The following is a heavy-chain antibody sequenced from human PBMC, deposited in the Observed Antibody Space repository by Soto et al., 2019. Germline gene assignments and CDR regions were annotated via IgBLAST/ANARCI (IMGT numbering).Heavy chain of an antibody. Sequence: QVQLQESGPGLVKPSGTLSLTCAVSGGSISSSNWWSWVRQPPGKGLEWIGEIYHSGSSNYNPSLMCRITISVDKSKHQFSLKLSSATAADTAVYYCARGARRCCFDYWGQGTLVTVSS. CDR2: IYHSGSS. J-gene: IGHJ4*02. CDR3: ARGARRCCFDY. D-gene: IGHD2-15*01. V-gene: IGHV4-4*02. CDR1: GGSISSSNW.